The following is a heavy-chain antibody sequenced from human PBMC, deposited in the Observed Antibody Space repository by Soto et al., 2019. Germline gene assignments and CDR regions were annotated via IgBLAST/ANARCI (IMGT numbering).Heavy chain of an antibody. CDR3: ARDSKVNPGFCDI. Sequence: SVKVSCKASGGTFSSYAISWVRQAPGQGLEWMGGIIPIFGTANYAQKFQGRVTITADESTSTAYMELSSLRSEDTAVYYCARDSKVNPGFCDIWDQGTMVTVSS. D-gene: IGHD3-3*01. V-gene: IGHV1-69*13. J-gene: IGHJ3*02. CDR1: GGTFSSYA. CDR2: IIPIFGTA.